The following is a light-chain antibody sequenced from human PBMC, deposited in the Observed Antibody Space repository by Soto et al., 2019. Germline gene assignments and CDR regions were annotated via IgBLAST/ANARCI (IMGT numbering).Light chain of an antibody. Sequence: QSALTQPASVSGSPGQSITISCTGTGSDVGSVSWYQFHPGRAPKLIIYEVTIRPSGVSNRFSGSKSGNTASLTISGLQAEDEADYYCSSYTTSAPYVFGSGTKVTVL. CDR1: GSDVGS. V-gene: IGLV2-14*02. J-gene: IGLJ1*01. CDR3: SSYTTSAPYV. CDR2: EVT.